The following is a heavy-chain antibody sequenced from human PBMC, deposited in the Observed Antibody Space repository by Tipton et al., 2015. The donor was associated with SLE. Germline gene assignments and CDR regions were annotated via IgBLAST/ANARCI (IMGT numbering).Heavy chain of an antibody. J-gene: IGHJ3*02. CDR3: AMTYHYDGSHYFQGAFDI. D-gene: IGHD3-22*01. CDR2: TSTFNGKT. V-gene: IGHV1-18*01. Sequence: QLVQSGAEVKKPGASVKVSCKASGYTFTTYGVSWVRQAPGQGLEWMGWTSTFNGKTNYSQNFQGRVTMTTDTSTSTAYMELSRLRSDDTAVYYCAMTYHYDGSHYFQGAFDIWGQGTRVTVSS. CDR1: GYTFTTYG.